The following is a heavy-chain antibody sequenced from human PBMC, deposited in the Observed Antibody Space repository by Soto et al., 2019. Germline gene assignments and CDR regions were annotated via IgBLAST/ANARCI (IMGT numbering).Heavy chain of an antibody. CDR2: IWYDGSNK. Sequence: PGGSLRLSCAASGFTFSSYGMHWVRQAPGKGLEWVAVIWYDGSNKYYADSVKGRFTISRDNSKNTLYLQMNSLRAEDTAVYYCARDSLFGSGSYYKGAFDIWGQGTMVTVSS. V-gene: IGHV3-33*01. J-gene: IGHJ3*02. CDR1: GFTFSSYG. D-gene: IGHD3-10*01. CDR3: ARDSLFGSGSYYKGAFDI.